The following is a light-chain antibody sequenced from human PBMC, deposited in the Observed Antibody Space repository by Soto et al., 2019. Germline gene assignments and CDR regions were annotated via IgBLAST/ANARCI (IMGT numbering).Light chain of an antibody. CDR3: QQFYNWPRT. J-gene: IGKJ1*01. V-gene: IGKV3-15*01. Sequence: EIVMTQSPGTLSVSPGERATLSCRASQSVSSNLAWYQQKPGQAPRLLIYGASTTATGIPARFSGSGSETEFTLTISSLQSEDFAVYYCQQFYNWPRTFGQGTKVDIK. CDR2: GAS. CDR1: QSVSSN.